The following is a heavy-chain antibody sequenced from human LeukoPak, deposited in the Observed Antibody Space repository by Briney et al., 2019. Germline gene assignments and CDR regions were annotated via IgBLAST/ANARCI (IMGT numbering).Heavy chain of an antibody. V-gene: IGHV3-21*06. Sequence: PGGSLRLSCAASGFTFSSYSLNWVRQAPGKGLEWVSSISSSSTYIYYADSVKGRFTISRDNANNSLYLQMNSLRAEDTAVYYCARETGAGLVQAYYFDYWGQGTLVTVSS. CDR2: ISSSSTYI. CDR1: GFTFSSYS. D-gene: IGHD6-19*01. J-gene: IGHJ4*02. CDR3: ARETGAGLVQAYYFDY.